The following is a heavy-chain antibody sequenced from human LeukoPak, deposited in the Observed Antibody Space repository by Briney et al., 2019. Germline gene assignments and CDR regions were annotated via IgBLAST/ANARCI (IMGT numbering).Heavy chain of an antibody. CDR3: ARDFPTVTTPEDAFDI. Sequence: SETLSLTCAVYGGSFSGYYWSWIRQPPGKGLEWIGEINHSGSTNYNPSLKSRASISVDTSKNQFSLKLSSVTAADTAVYYCARDFPTVTTPEDAFDIWGQGTMVTVSS. D-gene: IGHD4-17*01. J-gene: IGHJ3*02. CDR1: GGSFSGYY. CDR2: INHSGST. V-gene: IGHV4-34*01.